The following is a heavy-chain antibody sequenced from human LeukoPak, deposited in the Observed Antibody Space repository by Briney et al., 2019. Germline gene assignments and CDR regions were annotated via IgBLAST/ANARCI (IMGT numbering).Heavy chain of an antibody. CDR2: ISTSSSYI. Sequence: GGSLRLSCAASGFTFSSYSMNWVRQAPGKGLEWVSSISTSSSYIYYADSVKGRFTISRDNAKNSLYLQLNSLRAEDTAVYYCARDPLRDSSGYYYLWGQGTLVTVSS. D-gene: IGHD3-22*01. CDR1: GFTFSSYS. V-gene: IGHV3-21*01. CDR3: ARDPLRDSSGYYYL. J-gene: IGHJ5*02.